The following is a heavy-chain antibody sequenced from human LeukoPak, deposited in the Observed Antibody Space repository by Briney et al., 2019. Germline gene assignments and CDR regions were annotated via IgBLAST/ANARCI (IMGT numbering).Heavy chain of an antibody. D-gene: IGHD3-22*01. CDR1: GLTFSSYA. Sequence: GGSLRLSCAASGLTFSSYAMTWVRQAPGKGLEWVSAISRSGGSTNYADSVKGRFTISRDNAKNTLYLQMNSLRVEDTAVYYCVRTHSSGYYYFDSWGQGTLVTVSS. CDR3: VRTHSSGYYYFDS. J-gene: IGHJ4*02. CDR2: ISRSGGST. V-gene: IGHV3-23*01.